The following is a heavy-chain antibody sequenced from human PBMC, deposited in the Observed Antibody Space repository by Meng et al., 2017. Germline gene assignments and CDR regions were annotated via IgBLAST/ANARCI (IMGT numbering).Heavy chain of an antibody. CDR3: ARDEDISAAGKLFGDY. CDR1: GYNFPDYY. J-gene: IGHJ4*02. Sequence: QVQVVESGAGVKTPGASVKVSCKPSGYNFPDYYIHWVRRAPGQGLEWMGRINPKSGDTHYAQKFQARVTMTGDTSISTAYMELSGLRSDDTAMYYCARDEDISAAGKLFGDYWGQGTLVTVSS. D-gene: IGHD6-25*01. V-gene: IGHV1-2*06. CDR2: INPKSGDT.